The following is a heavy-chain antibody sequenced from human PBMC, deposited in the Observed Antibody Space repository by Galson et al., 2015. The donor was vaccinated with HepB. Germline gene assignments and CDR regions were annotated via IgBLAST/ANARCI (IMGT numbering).Heavy chain of an antibody. CDR1: GFTFSSYG. D-gene: IGHD6-19*01. Sequence: SLRLSCAASGFTFSSYGMHWVRQAPGKGLVWVSRINSDGSSTSYADSVKGRFTISRDNAKNTLYLQMNSLRAEDTAVYYCAREDTEVAGRVYYYGMDVWGQGTTVTVSS. CDR2: INSDGSST. CDR3: AREDTEVAGRVYYYGMDV. V-gene: IGHV3-74*01. J-gene: IGHJ6*02.